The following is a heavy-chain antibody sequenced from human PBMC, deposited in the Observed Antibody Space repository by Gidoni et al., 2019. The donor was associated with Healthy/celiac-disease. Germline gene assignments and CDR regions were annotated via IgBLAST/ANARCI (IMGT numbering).Heavy chain of an antibody. V-gene: IGHV3-9*01. CDR3: AKEYYDFWSGYSILLDY. Sequence: AASGFTFDDYAMHWVRQAPGKGLEWVSGISWNSGSIGYADSVKGRFTISRDNAKNSLYLQMNSLRAEDTALYYCAKEYYDFWSGYSILLDYWGQGTLVTVSS. D-gene: IGHD3-3*01. CDR2: ISWNSGSI. CDR1: GFTFDDYA. J-gene: IGHJ4*02.